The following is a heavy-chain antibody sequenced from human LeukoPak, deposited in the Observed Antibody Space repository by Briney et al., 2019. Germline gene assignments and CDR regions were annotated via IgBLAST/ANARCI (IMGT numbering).Heavy chain of an antibody. Sequence: GGSLRLSCAASGFTFSSYAMHWVRQAPGKGLEWVAVISYDGSNKYYADSVKGRFTISRDNSKNTLYLQMNSLRAEDTAGYYCARDGDDYGDYVLDYWGQGTLVTVSS. CDR1: GFTFSSYA. CDR3: ARDGDDYGDYVLDY. D-gene: IGHD4-17*01. J-gene: IGHJ4*02. V-gene: IGHV3-30-3*01. CDR2: ISYDGSNK.